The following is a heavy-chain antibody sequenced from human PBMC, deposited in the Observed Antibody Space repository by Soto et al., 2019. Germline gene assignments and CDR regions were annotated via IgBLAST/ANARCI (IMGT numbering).Heavy chain of an antibody. CDR1: GYTFTSYG. V-gene: IGHV1-18*01. D-gene: IGHD6-13*01. Sequence: ASVKVSCKASGYTFTSYGISWVRQAPGQGLEWMGWISAYNGNTNYAQKLQGRVTMTTDTSTSTAYMELRSLRSDDTAVYYCAQSQQLGPRNYYYYYGMDVWGQGTTVTVSS. J-gene: IGHJ6*02. CDR2: ISAYNGNT. CDR3: AQSQQLGPRNYYYYYGMDV.